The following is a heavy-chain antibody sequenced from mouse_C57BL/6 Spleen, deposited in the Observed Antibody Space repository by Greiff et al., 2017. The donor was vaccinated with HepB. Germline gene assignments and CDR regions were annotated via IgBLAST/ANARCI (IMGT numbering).Heavy chain of an antibody. CDR1: GFTFSNYW. Sequence: EVKLVESGGGLVQPGGSMKLSCVASGFTFSNYWMNWVRQSPEKGLEWVAQIRLKSDNYATHYAESVKGRFTISRDDSKSSVYLQMNNLRAEETGIYYCTARYWYFDVWGTGTTVTVSS. CDR3: TARYWYFDV. V-gene: IGHV6-3*01. CDR2: IRLKSDNYAT. J-gene: IGHJ1*03.